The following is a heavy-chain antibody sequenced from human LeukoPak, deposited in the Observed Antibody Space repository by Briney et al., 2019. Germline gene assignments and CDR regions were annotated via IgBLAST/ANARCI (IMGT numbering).Heavy chain of an antibody. V-gene: IGHV4-59*08. CDR1: GGSISSYY. Sequence: SETLSLTCNVSGGSISSYYWSWIRQPPGKGLEWIGYIYYSGSTNYNPSLKSRVTMSVDTSKSQFSLTLSSVTAADTAVYYCASHSSSWLRFDYWGQGTLVTVSS. CDR3: ASHSSSWLRFDY. D-gene: IGHD6-13*01. CDR2: IYYSGST. J-gene: IGHJ4*02.